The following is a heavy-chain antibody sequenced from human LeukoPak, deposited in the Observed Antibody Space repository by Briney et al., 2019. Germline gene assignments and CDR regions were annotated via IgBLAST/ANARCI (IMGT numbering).Heavy chain of an antibody. CDR2: IYYSGSA. Sequence: SETLSLTCTVSGGSISSYYWSWIRQPPGKGLEWIGYIYYSGSASYNPSLKSRVTISVDTSKNQFSLKVRSVTAADTAVYYCARGPPDCSSTSCYAFDAFDIWGQGTMVIVSS. V-gene: IGHV4-59*12. CDR3: ARGPPDCSSTSCYAFDAFDI. CDR1: GGSISSYY. J-gene: IGHJ3*02. D-gene: IGHD2-2*01.